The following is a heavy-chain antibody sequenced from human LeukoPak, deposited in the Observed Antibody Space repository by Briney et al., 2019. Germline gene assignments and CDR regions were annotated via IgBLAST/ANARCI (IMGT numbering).Heavy chain of an antibody. CDR2: IIPIFGTA. D-gene: IGHD1-26*01. CDR1: GGTFSSYA. Sequence: SVKVSCKASGGTFSSYAISWVRQAPGQGLEWMGGIIPIFGTANYAQKFQGRVTMTTDTSTSTAYMELSSLRSEDTAVYYCARAHIVGATTDAFDIWGQGTMVTVSS. V-gene: IGHV1-69*05. J-gene: IGHJ3*02. CDR3: ARAHIVGATTDAFDI.